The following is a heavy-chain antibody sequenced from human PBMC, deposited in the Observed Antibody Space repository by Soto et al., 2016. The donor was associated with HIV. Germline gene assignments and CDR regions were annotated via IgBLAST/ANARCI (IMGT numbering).Heavy chain of an antibody. D-gene: IGHD3-9*01. J-gene: IGHJ3*02. CDR1: GFTFRSYS. Sequence: EVQLVESGGGLVQPGGSLRLSCEASGFTFRSYSMNWARQAPGKGLEWVSSIRGSRSYIYYADSVKGRFTISRDTDKNSLYLQMKSLGANDTATYYCARGTHLDILTGVYDDFDIWGQGTTVTVSS. V-gene: IGHV3-21*01. CDR3: ARGTHLDILTGVYDDFDI. CDR2: IRGSRSYI.